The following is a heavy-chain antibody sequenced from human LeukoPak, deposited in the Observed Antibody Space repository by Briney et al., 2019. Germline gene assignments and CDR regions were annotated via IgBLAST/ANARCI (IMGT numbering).Heavy chain of an antibody. CDR2: ISYDGSNK. CDR1: GFTFSSCG. V-gene: IGHV3-30*18. CDR3: AKDPAYIY. Sequence: GGALRLSCAASGFTFSSCGMHWVRQAPGKGLEWVAVISYDGSNKYYADSLKGGFTISRDNSKTTLYLQMSSLRAEDTAVYYCAKDPAYIYWGQGTLVTVSS. J-gene: IGHJ4*02. D-gene: IGHD2-2*02.